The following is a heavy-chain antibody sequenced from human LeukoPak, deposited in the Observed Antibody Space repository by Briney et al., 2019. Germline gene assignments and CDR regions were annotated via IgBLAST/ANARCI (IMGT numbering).Heavy chain of an antibody. D-gene: IGHD2-8*02. Sequence: SETLSLTCTVSGGSISSGSYYWHWIRQSAGKGLEWVGRIYTSGSTNYNPSLKSRVTISVDTSKNQFSLKLTSVTAADTAVYYCVREFTGGTYYFDYWGQGTLVTVSS. V-gene: IGHV4-61*02. CDR1: GGSISSGSYY. CDR2: IYTSGST. CDR3: VREFTGGTYYFDY. J-gene: IGHJ4*02.